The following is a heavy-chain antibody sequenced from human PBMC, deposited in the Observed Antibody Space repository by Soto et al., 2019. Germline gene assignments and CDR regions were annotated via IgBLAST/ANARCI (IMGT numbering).Heavy chain of an antibody. V-gene: IGHV1-8*01. J-gene: IGHJ6*02. D-gene: IGHD6-13*01. Sequence: ASVKVSCKASGYTFTSYGINWVRQATGQGLEWMGWMNPNSGNTGYAQKFQGRVTMTRNTSISTAYMELSSLRSEDTAVYYCAREGWDSSSWYYYYGMDVWGQGTTVTVSS. CDR1: GYTFTSYG. CDR3: AREGWDSSSWYYYYGMDV. CDR2: MNPNSGNT.